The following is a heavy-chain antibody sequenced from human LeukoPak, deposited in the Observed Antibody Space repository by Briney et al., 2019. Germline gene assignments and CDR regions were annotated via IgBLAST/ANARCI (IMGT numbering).Heavy chain of an antibody. D-gene: IGHD1-26*01. CDR2: IYHSGST. CDR3: ARGGASYPHPGY. V-gene: IGHV4-4*02. J-gene: IGHJ4*02. Sequence: SETRSLTCAVSGGYISSSNWWSWVSQPPGKGREWIGEIYHSGSTNYNPSLKSRVTISVDQSKNQSSLKLRSVTAADTAVYYCARGGASYPHPGYWGQATLVTVSS. CDR1: GGYISSSNW.